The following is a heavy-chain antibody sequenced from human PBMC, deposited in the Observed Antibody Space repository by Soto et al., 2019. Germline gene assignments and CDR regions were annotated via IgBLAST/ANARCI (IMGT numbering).Heavy chain of an antibody. CDR1: GFTLSMSA. V-gene: IGHV3-23*01. CDR2: ISDSGDRT. CDR3: AKDRGIIVKAGDAFDV. D-gene: IGHD3-16*02. Sequence: PGGSLRLSCASSGFTLSMSAVNWVRQAPGKGLEWVSYISDSGDRTYYADSVKGRFTIPRDRSKNTVSLQMDSLRAEDTAVYYCAKDRGIIVKAGDAFDVWGQRTKVTVSS. J-gene: IGHJ3*01.